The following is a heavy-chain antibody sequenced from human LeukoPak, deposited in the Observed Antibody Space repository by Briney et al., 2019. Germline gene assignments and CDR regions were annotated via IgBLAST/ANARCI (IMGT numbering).Heavy chain of an antibody. V-gene: IGHV3-48*01. CDR2: ISSSFSTV. CDR3: ARGDYGDHGFFDY. Sequence: GGSLRLSCAASGFTFSSYSMNWVRQAPGKGLEWVSYISSSFSTVYYADSVKGRFTISRDNAKNSLYLQMSSLRAEDTAVYYCARGDYGDHGFFDYWGQGTLVTVSS. CDR1: GFTFSSYS. J-gene: IGHJ4*02. D-gene: IGHD4-17*01.